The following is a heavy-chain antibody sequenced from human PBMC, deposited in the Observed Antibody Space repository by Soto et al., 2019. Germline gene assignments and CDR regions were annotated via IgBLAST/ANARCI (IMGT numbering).Heavy chain of an antibody. CDR1: GGSVLSGSYY. CDR2: ISDTGSG. D-gene: IGHD5-12*01. V-gene: IGHV4-61*01. J-gene: IGHJ6*02. Sequence: QVQLQESGPGLVKPSDTLSLTCTVSGGSVLSGSYYWSWIRQPPGKGLEWVGCISDTGSGDYNPSLKSRVTIAVHTSKRQFSLRLNSGTAADTAVYYCARANSGYYPLGMDVWGQGNTVTVSS. CDR3: ARANSGYYPLGMDV.